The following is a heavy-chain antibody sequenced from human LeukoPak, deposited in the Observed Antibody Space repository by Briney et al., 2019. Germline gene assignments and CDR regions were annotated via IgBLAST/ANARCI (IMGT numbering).Heavy chain of an antibody. Sequence: SETLSLTCTVSGYSISSGYYWGWIRQPPRKGLEWIGSFYPSGSTYYNPSLKSPVTISMDTSKNQFSLKLSSVTAADTAVYYCARARSGKWGFDYWGQGTLVTVSS. V-gene: IGHV4-38-2*02. CDR1: GYSISSGYY. J-gene: IGHJ4*02. D-gene: IGHD1-26*01. CDR2: FYPSGST. CDR3: ARARSGKWGFDY.